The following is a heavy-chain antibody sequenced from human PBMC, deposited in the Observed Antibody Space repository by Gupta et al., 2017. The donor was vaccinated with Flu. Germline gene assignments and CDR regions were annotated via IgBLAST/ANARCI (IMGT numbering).Heavy chain of an antibody. D-gene: IGHD6-13*01. V-gene: IGHV3-49*03. CDR2: IRSKAYGGKT. J-gene: IGHJ6*02. Sequence: FRQAPGKGLEWVGFIRSKAYGGKTEYAASVKGRFTISRDDSKSIAYLQMKSLKTEDTAVYYCTSQGGYSSSWYGYYYGMDVGGQGTTVTVSS. CDR3: TSQGGYSSSWYGYYYGMDV.